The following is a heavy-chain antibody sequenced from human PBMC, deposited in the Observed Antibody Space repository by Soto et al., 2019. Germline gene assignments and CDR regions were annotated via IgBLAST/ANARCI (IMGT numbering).Heavy chain of an antibody. Sequence: NPSETMSLTCAVSGGSISSGGDSWSWIRQPPGKGLEWIGYIYHSGSTYYNPSLNSRVTISVDRSKNQFSLKLSSVTAADTAVYYCARGDKSYFDYWGQGTLVTVSS. CDR2: IYHSGST. CDR1: GGSISSGGDS. J-gene: IGHJ4*02. V-gene: IGHV4-30-2*01. CDR3: ARGDKSYFDY. D-gene: IGHD2-21*01.